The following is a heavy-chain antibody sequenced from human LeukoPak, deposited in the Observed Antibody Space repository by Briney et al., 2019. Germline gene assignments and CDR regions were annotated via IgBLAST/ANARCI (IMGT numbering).Heavy chain of an antibody. CDR2: FAGSDTK. D-gene: IGHD3-22*01. J-gene: IGHJ4*02. V-gene: IGHV3-48*03. Sequence: GGSLRLSCAASGFDFGAYEMNWVRQAPGEGLEWVAYFAGSDTKYYADSVKGRFTISRDNAKNSLYLQMNSLRAEDTALYYCTTLGYHLDSWGQGTLVTVSS. CDR3: TTLGYHLDS. CDR1: GFDFGAYE.